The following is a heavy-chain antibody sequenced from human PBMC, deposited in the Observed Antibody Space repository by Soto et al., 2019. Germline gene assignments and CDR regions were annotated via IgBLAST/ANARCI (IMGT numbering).Heavy chain of an antibody. CDR2: IWYDGSYK. J-gene: IGHJ6*02. Sequence: QVQLVESGGGVVQPGRSLRLYCAASGFTFSNYGLHWVRQVPGKGLEWVAVIWYDGSYKYYADSVKGRFTISRDNSKNTLYLQMNSLRAEDTAVYYCARIYGSGSYGMDVWGQGTTVTVSS. D-gene: IGHD3-10*01. CDR3: ARIYGSGSYGMDV. CDR1: GFTFSNYG. V-gene: IGHV3-33*01.